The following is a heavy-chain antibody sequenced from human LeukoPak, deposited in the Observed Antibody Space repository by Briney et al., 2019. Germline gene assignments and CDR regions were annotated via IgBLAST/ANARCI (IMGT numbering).Heavy chain of an antibody. Sequence: SGGSLRLSCAASGFTFSSYSMNWVRQAPGKGLEWVSSISSSSSYIYYADSVKGRFTISRDNAKNSLYLQMNSLRAEDTAVYYCARAGGGMPGYYYDSSGYYGFDYWGQGTLVTVSS. D-gene: IGHD3-22*01. V-gene: IGHV3-21*01. J-gene: IGHJ4*02. CDR1: GFTFSSYS. CDR3: ARAGGGMPGYYYDSSGYYGFDY. CDR2: ISSSSSYI.